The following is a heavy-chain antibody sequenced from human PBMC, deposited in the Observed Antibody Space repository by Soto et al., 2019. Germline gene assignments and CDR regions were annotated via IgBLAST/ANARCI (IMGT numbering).Heavy chain of an antibody. Sequence: EVQLVESGGGLVQPGGSLRLSCAASGFIFSSYWMHWVRQAPGKGLVWVSRINSDGSSTSYADSVKGRFTISRDNAKNTLYLQMTSLRAEDTAVYYCAVAVAGPTAIGYWGQGTLVTVSS. CDR2: INSDGSST. V-gene: IGHV3-74*01. J-gene: IGHJ4*02. CDR1: GFIFSSYW. D-gene: IGHD6-19*01. CDR3: AVAVAGPTAIGY.